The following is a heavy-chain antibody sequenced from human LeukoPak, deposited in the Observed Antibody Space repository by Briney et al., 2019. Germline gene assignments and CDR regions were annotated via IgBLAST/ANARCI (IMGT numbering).Heavy chain of an antibody. CDR2: ITNDGSST. D-gene: IGHD5-24*01. J-gene: IGHJ4*02. Sequence: GGSLRLSCAASGLTFSSHWMHWVRQAPGKGLVWVSRITNDGSSTTYADSVKGRFTISRDNAKNMLYLQVNSLRAEDTVVYYCGRDLGGRWSYWGQGTLVTVSS. CDR3: GRDLGGRWSY. V-gene: IGHV3-74*01. CDR1: GLTFSSHW.